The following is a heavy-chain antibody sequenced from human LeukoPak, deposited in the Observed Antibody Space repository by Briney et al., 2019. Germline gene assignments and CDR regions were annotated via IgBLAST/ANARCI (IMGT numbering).Heavy chain of an antibody. CDR2: IKSGSSTI. CDR1: GFTFSSYS. Sequence: GGSLRLSCAASGFTFSSYSMNWVRQAPGKGLEWVSYIKSGSSTIYYADSVKGRFTISRDNAKNSLYLQMNSLRAEDTAVYYCARASGSYQVFDYWGQGTLVTVSS. V-gene: IGHV3-48*04. CDR3: ARASGSYQVFDY. D-gene: IGHD1-26*01. J-gene: IGHJ4*02.